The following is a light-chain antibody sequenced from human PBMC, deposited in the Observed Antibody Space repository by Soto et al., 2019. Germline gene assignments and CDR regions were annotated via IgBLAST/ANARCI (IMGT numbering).Light chain of an antibody. CDR3: QQSYSSWT. Sequence: DIQMTQSPSSLSASVGDRVTITCRASQSISSYLNWYQQKPGKAPKVLIYAASTLQSGVPSRFSGSGSGTDFTLTISSLQPEDFATYYCQQSYSSWTSGQGTKVEIK. CDR2: AAS. CDR1: QSISSY. J-gene: IGKJ1*01. V-gene: IGKV1-39*01.